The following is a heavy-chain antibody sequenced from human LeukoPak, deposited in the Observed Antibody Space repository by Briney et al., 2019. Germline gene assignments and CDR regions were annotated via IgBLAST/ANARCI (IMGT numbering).Heavy chain of an antibody. Sequence: SETLSLTCTVSGGSISSGGYYWSWIRQHPGKGLEWIGYIYYSGSTYYNPSLKSRVTISVDTSKNQFSLKLSSVTAADTAVYYCARYPILVYYYYGMDVWGQGTTVTVSS. CDR1: GGSISSGGYY. J-gene: IGHJ6*02. CDR2: IYYSGST. D-gene: IGHD2-21*01. V-gene: IGHV4-31*03. CDR3: ARYPILVYYYYGMDV.